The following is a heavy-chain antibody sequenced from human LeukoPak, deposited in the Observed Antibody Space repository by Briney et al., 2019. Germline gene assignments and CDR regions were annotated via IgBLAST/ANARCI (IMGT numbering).Heavy chain of an antibody. J-gene: IGHJ4*02. Sequence: PGGSLRLSCAASGFTFSSYGMHWVRQAPGRGLEWVATVSYDGSDQYYADSVKGRFIISRDNSKNTLFLHISSLRPQDTALYYCAKDEGLAVAGHIQSWGQGTLVTVSS. CDR3: AKDEGLAVAGHIQS. D-gene: IGHD6-19*01. V-gene: IGHV3-30*18. CDR1: GFTFSSYG. CDR2: VSYDGSDQ.